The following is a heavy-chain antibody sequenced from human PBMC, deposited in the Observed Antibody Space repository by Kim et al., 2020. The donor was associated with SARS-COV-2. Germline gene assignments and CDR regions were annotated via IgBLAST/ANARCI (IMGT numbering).Heavy chain of an antibody. CDR3: VKFITTMVRSNFDY. D-gene: IGHD5-18*01. Sequence: GGSLRLSCSASGFTFSNYAMSWVRQAPGKGLEWVSAISSAGTNTYYADSVKGRFSISRDNSKNTLYLQMNSLRAEDTAIYYCVKFITTMVRSNFDYWGQGTLVTVSS. J-gene: IGHJ4*02. CDR2: ISSAGTNT. CDR1: GFTFSNYA. V-gene: IGHV3-23*01.